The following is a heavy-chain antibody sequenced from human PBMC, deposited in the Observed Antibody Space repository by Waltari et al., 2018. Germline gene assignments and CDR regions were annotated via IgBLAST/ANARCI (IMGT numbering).Heavy chain of an antibody. CDR2: ISSSGSTI. V-gene: IGHV3-48*03. Sequence: EVQLVESGGGLVQPGGSLRLSCAASGFTFSSYEMNWVRQAPGKGLEWVSYISSSGSTIYYADSVKGRFTISRDNAKNSLYLQMNSLRAEDTAVYYCARLWNSGSYSDWFDPWGQGTLVTVSS. J-gene: IGHJ5*02. CDR1: GFTFSSYE. D-gene: IGHD1-26*01. CDR3: ARLWNSGSYSDWFDP.